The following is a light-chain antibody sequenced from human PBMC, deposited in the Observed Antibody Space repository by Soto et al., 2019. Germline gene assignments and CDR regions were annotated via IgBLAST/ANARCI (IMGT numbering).Light chain of an antibody. CDR1: LDIRSY. V-gene: IGKV1-33*01. J-gene: IGKJ2*01. CDR2: DAS. CDR3: QQYGNLPRT. Sequence: DIQMTQSPSSLSASVGDRVTITCQASLDIRSYLNWYQHKPWNAPNLMISDASNLEAGVPSRFSGSGSGTDFTFTISSPQPEDIAKSYCQQYGNLPRTFGQGTKLEIK.